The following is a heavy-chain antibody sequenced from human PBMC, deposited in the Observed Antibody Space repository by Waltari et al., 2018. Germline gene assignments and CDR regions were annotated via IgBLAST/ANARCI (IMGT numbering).Heavy chain of an antibody. D-gene: IGHD2-2*01. Sequence: EVQLLESGGGLVQPGGSLKLSCVAYGFSVTSYFMSWVRQAPGKGLEWVAGITSSGGDTAYADSVKGRFTISRDNSNNTLFLQMSSLSAEDTAVYYCAREKSSWLPTYWGQGTLVTVSS. CDR2: ITSSGGDT. J-gene: IGHJ4*02. CDR1: GFSVTSYF. V-gene: IGHV3-23*01. CDR3: AREKSSWLPTY.